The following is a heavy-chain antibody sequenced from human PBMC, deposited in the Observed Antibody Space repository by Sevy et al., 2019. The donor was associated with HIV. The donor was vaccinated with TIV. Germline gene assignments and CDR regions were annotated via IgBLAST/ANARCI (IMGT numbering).Heavy chain of an antibody. D-gene: IGHD6-19*01. Sequence: SETLSLTCTVSGGSISSYYWSWIRQPPGKGLEWIGYIYYSGSTNSNPSLKSRVTISVDTSKNQFSLKLSSVTAADKAVYYCARGRGWANDAFDIWGQGTMVTVSS. CDR1: GGSISSYY. CDR3: ARGRGWANDAFDI. CDR2: IYYSGST. V-gene: IGHV4-59*01. J-gene: IGHJ3*02.